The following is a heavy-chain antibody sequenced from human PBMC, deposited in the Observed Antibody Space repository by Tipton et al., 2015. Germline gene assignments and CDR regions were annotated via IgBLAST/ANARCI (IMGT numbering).Heavy chain of an antibody. CDR3: ARLQSPTWYYYVMDV. J-gene: IGHJ6*02. D-gene: IGHD4-11*01. Sequence: TLSLTCTVSGGSISSSSYYWGWIRQPPGKGLEWIGYISYSGSTNYNPSLKSRVTMSVATSKNQFSLKLISVTAADTAVYYCARLQSPTWYYYVMDVWGQGTTVTVSS. CDR1: GGSISSSSYY. CDR2: ISYSGST. V-gene: IGHV4-61*05.